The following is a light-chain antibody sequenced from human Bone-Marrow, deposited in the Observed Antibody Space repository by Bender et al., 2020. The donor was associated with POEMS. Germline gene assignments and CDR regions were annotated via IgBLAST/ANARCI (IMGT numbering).Light chain of an antibody. Sequence: QSALTQPASESGSPGQSITISCTGTSSDVGSYDLVTWYQQHPGKAPKLMIYEVSKRPSGVPDRFSGSKSGNTASLTISGLQAEDEADYYCCSYAGSYTLVFGGGTKLTVL. V-gene: IGLV2-23*02. CDR2: EVS. CDR3: CSYAGSYTLV. CDR1: SSDVGSYDL. J-gene: IGLJ3*02.